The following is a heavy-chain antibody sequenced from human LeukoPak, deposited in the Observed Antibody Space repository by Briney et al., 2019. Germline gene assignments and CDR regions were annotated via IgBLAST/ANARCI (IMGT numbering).Heavy chain of an antibody. J-gene: IGHJ6*03. CDR1: GGSISSYY. V-gene: IGHV4-4*09. Sequence: SETLSLTCTVSGGSISSYYWSWIRQPPGKGLEWIGYIYTSGSTNYNPSLKSRVTISVDTSKNQFSLKLSSVTAADTAVYYCARRGSFLRDYYYYYYMDVWGKGTTVTVSS. D-gene: IGHD6-6*01. CDR3: ARRGSFLRDYYYYYYMDV. CDR2: IYTSGST.